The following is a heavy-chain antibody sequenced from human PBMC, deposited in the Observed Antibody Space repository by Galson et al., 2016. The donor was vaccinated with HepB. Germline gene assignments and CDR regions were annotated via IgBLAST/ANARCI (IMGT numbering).Heavy chain of an antibody. CDR2: ISTDGSSK. CDR1: GFTFSTSW. Sequence: SLRLSCAASGFTFSTSWMHWVRQAQGTGPVWVSRISTDGSSKIYADSVKGRFTVSRDNAKNTLYLQMNSLRAEDTAVYYCVRARTLPASAGMDVWGQGTTVTVSS. J-gene: IGHJ6*02. V-gene: IGHV3-74*01. D-gene: IGHD2-2*01. CDR3: VRARTLPASAGMDV.